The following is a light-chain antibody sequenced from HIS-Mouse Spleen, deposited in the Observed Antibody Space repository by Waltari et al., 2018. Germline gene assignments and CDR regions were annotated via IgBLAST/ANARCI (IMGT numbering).Light chain of an antibody. CDR2: DAS. V-gene: IGKV3-11*01. CDR3: QQRSNWPWT. Sequence: EIVLTQSPATLSLSPGERATLSCRASQSVSSYLAWYQQKPGQAPRPLIYDASNRATGIPAMFSGSGSGTDFTLTISSLEPEDFAVYYCQQRSNWPWTFGQGTKVEIK. CDR1: QSVSSY. J-gene: IGKJ1*01.